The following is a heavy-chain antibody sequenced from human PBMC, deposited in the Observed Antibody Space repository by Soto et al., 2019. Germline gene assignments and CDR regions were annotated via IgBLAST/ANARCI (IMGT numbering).Heavy chain of an antibody. CDR3: ARDQNGSPHFDY. J-gene: IGHJ4*02. Sequence: LSLTCTVSGGSISSYYWSWIRQPPGKGLEWIGYSYYSGSTNYNPSLNSRVTMSVDTSKNQFSLKLTSVTAADTAVYYCARDQNGSPHFDYWGQGILVTVSS. V-gene: IGHV4-59*01. CDR1: GGSISSYY. CDR2: SYYSGST. D-gene: IGHD1-26*01.